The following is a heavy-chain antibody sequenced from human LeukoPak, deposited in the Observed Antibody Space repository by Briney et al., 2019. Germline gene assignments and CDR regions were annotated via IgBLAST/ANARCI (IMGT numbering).Heavy chain of an antibody. Sequence: SETLSLTCAVYGGSISGYYWSWIRQPPGKGLEWVGEIHYTGGTSYNPSLKGRATISIDTSKNQLSLKLSSVTAADTAVYYCARGNILSGYCFDFWGQGALVTVSS. CDR2: IHYTGGT. D-gene: IGHD3-9*01. J-gene: IGHJ4*02. CDR1: GGSISGYY. CDR3: ARGNILSGYCFDF. V-gene: IGHV4-34*01.